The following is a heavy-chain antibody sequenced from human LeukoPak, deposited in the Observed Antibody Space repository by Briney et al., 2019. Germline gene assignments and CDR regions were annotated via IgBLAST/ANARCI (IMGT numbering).Heavy chain of an antibody. CDR1: GFTLNRYS. J-gene: IGHJ4*02. V-gene: IGHV3-7*05. Sequence: PGGSLRLSCAVSGFTLNRYSMCWVRQAPGKGLEWVATLQRDGSEKYYVDSVKGRFTISRDNAKNSVYLQMNSLRAEDTAVYYCVRALLADGSSLYWGQGTLVTVSS. CDR2: LQRDGSEK. D-gene: IGHD3-10*01. CDR3: VRALLADGSSLY.